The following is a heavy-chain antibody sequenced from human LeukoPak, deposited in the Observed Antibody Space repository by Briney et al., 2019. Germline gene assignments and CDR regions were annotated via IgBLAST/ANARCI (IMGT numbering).Heavy chain of an antibody. CDR2: ISPYNGNT. Sequence: ASVKVSCKTSGYTFTSYGISWVRQAPGQGLEWMGWISPYNGNTNYAQKLQGRVTMTPDTSTNTAYMDLRSLRSDDTAVYYCARAPYCTNGVCSFDHWGQGTLVTVSS. J-gene: IGHJ4*02. CDR3: ARAPYCTNGVCSFDH. V-gene: IGHV1-18*01. D-gene: IGHD2-8*01. CDR1: GYTFTSYG.